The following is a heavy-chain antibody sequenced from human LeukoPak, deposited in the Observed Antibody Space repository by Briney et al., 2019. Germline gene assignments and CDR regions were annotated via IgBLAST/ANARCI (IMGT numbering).Heavy chain of an antibody. J-gene: IGHJ4*02. CDR1: GFTFSSYS. D-gene: IGHD4-17*01. Sequence: GGSLRLSCAASGFTFSSYSMNWVRQAPGKGLEWVSSISSSSSYIYYADSVKGRFTISRDDAKNSLYLQMNSLRAEDTAVYYCARDSVRYHGTTVVTADYWGQGTLVTVSS. CDR3: ARDSVRYHGTTVVTADY. V-gene: IGHV3-21*01. CDR2: ISSSSSYI.